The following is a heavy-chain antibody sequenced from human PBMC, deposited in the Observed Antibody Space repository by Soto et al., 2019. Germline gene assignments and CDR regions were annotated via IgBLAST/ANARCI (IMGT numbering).Heavy chain of an antibody. CDR3: ISRGDVIDY. CDR2: MNPRSGDA. J-gene: IGHJ4*02. CDR1: GYSFTTFD. V-gene: IGHV1-8*01. D-gene: IGHD3-10*02. Sequence: QVHLEQSGAEVRKPGASVKVSCKTSGYSFTTFDICWVRQATGQGLEWMGWMNPRSGDADYAQKFQGRVPMNRETSITSAYMDLSSLRSDDTSVYYCISRGDVIDYWGQGTLVTVSS.